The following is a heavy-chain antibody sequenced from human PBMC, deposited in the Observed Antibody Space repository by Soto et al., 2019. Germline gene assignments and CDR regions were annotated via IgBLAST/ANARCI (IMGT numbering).Heavy chain of an antibody. D-gene: IGHD6-6*01. CDR3: ARDPDSSSSVY. Sequence: PGGSLRLSCAASGFTFSSYDMHWVRQAPGKGLEWVSSISSGSSYIYYADSVKGRFTISRDNAKNSLYLQMNSLRAEDTAVYYCARDPDSSSSVYWGQGTLVTVSS. V-gene: IGHV3-21*01. CDR1: GFTFSSYD. CDR2: ISSGSSYI. J-gene: IGHJ4*02.